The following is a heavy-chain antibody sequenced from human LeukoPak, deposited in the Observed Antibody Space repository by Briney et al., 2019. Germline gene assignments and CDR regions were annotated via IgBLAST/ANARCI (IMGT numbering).Heavy chain of an antibody. CDR1: GFTVSSNY. V-gene: IGHV3-66*01. Sequence: GGSLRLSCAASGFTVSSNYMSWVRQAPGKGLEWVSVIYSGGSTYYADSVKGRFTISRDNSKNTLYLQMNSLRAEDTAVYYCAKGPQSGWYVVVWFDPWGQGTLVTVSS. CDR3: AKGPQSGWYVVVWFDP. J-gene: IGHJ5*02. D-gene: IGHD6-19*01. CDR2: IYSGGST.